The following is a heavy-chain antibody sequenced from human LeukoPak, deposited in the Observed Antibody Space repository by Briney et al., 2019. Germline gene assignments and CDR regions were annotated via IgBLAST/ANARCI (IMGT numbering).Heavy chain of an antibody. CDR3: ARVGTYYYGSGPSGWFDP. CDR2: IYYSGST. Sequence: SETLSLTCTVSGGSISSYCWSWIRQPPGKGLEWIGCIYYSGSTNYNPSLKSRVTISLDTSKNQFSLKLSSVTAADTAVYYCARVGTYYYGSGPSGWFDPWAREPWSPSPQ. V-gene: IGHV4-59*01. J-gene: IGHJ5*02. D-gene: IGHD3-10*01. CDR1: GGSISSYC.